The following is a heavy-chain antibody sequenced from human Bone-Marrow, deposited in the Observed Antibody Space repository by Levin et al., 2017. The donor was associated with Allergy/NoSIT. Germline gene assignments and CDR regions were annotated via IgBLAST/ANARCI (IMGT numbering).Heavy chain of an antibody. CDR1: GFTFTTYA. J-gene: IGHJ6*02. CDR2: VSFDGGKN. CDR3: ARGSYGMDV. V-gene: IGHV3-30*03. Sequence: PGGSLRLSCEASGFTFTTYAMHWVRQAPGKGPEWVAAVSFDGGKNFYADSVRDRFTVSRDNARNTLYLQMQSLRSEDTAVYYCARGSYGMDVWGQGTMVSVSS.